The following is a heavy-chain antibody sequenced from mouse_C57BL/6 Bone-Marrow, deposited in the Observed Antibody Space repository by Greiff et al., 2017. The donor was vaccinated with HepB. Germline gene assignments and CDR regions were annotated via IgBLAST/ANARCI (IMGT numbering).Heavy chain of an antibody. V-gene: IGHV1-82*01. Sequence: QVQLQQSGPELVKPGASVKISCKASGYAFSSSWMNWVKQRPGKGLEWIGRIYPGDGDTNYNGKFKGKATLTSDKSSSTAYMQLSSLTSEDSAVYYCAIGIYYYGSRYFDVWGTGTTVTVSS. D-gene: IGHD1-1*01. CDR2: IYPGDGDT. CDR1: GYAFSSSW. J-gene: IGHJ1*03. CDR3: AIGIYYYGSRYFDV.